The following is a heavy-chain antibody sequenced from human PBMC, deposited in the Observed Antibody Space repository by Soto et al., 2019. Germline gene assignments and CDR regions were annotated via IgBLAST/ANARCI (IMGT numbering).Heavy chain of an antibody. CDR2: IYYSGST. V-gene: IGHV4-39*01. D-gene: IGHD1-26*01. J-gene: IGHJ5*02. CDR1: GGSISSSSYY. CDR3: ARGLGQVGGNWFDP. Sequence: SETLSLTCTVSGGSISSSSYYWGWIRQPPGKGLEWIGSIYYSGSTYYNPSLKSRVTISVDTSKNQFSLKLSSVTAADTAVYYCARGLGQVGGNWFDPWGQGTLVTVSS.